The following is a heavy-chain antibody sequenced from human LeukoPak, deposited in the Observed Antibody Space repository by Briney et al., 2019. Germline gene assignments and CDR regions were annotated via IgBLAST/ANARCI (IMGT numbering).Heavy chain of an antibody. J-gene: IGHJ4*02. V-gene: IGHV4-4*07. CDR3: ARDNRYCSGGTCYSGQDY. CDR1: GGSISNYY. CDR2: IYARGTI. D-gene: IGHD2-15*01. Sequence: PSETLSLTCTVSGGSISNYYWNWIRQPAGKGLEWIGRIYARGTINYYPSLKSRVTMSLDTSKSQFSLILSSVTAADTALYYCARDNRYCSGGTCYSGQDYWGQGTLVTVSS.